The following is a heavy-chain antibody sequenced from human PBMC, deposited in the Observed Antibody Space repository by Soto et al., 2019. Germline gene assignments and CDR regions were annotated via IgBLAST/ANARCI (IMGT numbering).Heavy chain of an antibody. V-gene: IGHV3-30-3*01. CDR3: ARAPRAQSITIFGVVIFSWFDP. J-gene: IGHJ5*02. CDR2: ISYDGSNK. Sequence: QVQLVESGGGVVQPGRSLRLSCAASGFTFSSYAMHWVRQAPGKGLEWVAVISYDGSNKYYADSVKGRFTISRDNSKNTLYLQMNSLRAEDTAVYYYARAPRAQSITIFGVVIFSWFDPWGQGTLVTVSS. D-gene: IGHD3-3*01. CDR1: GFTFSSYA.